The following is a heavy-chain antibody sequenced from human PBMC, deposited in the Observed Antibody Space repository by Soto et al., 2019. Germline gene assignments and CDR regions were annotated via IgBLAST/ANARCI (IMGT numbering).Heavy chain of an antibody. CDR1: GGTFGGFR. CDR2: ITPILGTA. Sequence: QVQLVQSGAEVKNPGSSVKVSCKTSGGTFGGFRINWVRQAPGQGLEWMGRITPILGTATYAQKFQGRVTITADKSTSTAYMELNSLRFDDTAVYYCARDRGEPVGWGQGALVTVSS. CDR3: ARDRGEPVG. J-gene: IGHJ4*02. D-gene: IGHD3-16*01. V-gene: IGHV1-69*08.